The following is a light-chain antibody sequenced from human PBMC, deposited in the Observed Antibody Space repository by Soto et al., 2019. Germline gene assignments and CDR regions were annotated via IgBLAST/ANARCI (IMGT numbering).Light chain of an antibody. V-gene: IGKV3-11*01. Sequence: EIVLTQSPATLSLSPGERATLSCRADQNIGTSLVGSQQKPGQSPRLLIYDASHRATGVPARFSGSGSGTDFTLTISGLEPEDFAVYYCQQRSVWPITFGQGTRLEIK. CDR2: DAS. J-gene: IGKJ5*01. CDR1: QNIGTS. CDR3: QQRSVWPIT.